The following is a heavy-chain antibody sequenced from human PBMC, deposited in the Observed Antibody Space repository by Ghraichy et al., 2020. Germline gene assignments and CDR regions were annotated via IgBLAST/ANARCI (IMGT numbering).Heavy chain of an antibody. V-gene: IGHV3-48*03. CDR3: ARDLTGTTYGMDV. CDR2: ISGSGVTI. J-gene: IGHJ6*02. Sequence: GESLNISCAASAFTLSSYEMNWVRQAPGKGLEYISYISGSGVTIYYADSVKGRFTISRDNAKNSLYLQMDSLRAEDTAVYYCARDLTGTTYGMDVWGQGTTVTVSS. CDR1: AFTLSSYE. D-gene: IGHD1-7*01.